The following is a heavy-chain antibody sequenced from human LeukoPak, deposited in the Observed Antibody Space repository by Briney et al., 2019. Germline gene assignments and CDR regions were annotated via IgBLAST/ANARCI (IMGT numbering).Heavy chain of an antibody. Sequence: GGSLRLSCAASGFSFSTSWMHWVRHVPGKGLVWVSLINSDASSTTYADSVKGRFTISRDNSKNTLYLQMNSLRAEDTAVYYCAKDRRRSYNWFDPWGQGTLVTVSS. CDR2: INSDASST. CDR1: GFSFSTSW. CDR3: AKDRRRSYNWFDP. J-gene: IGHJ5*02. V-gene: IGHV3-74*03.